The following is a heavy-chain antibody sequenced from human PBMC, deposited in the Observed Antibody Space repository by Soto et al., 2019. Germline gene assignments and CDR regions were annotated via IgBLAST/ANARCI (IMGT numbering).Heavy chain of an antibody. D-gene: IGHD3-22*01. CDR2: ISGYNGNT. CDR1: DYTFTSYG. J-gene: IGHJ4*02. Sequence: EASVKVSCKASDYTFTSYGISWVRQAPGQGLEWMGWISGYNGNTNYAQKFQGRVTMTTDTSTSTAYMELRSLRSDDTAVYYCARDLNMIAVVPGYWGQGTLVTVSS. CDR3: ARDLNMIAVVPGY. V-gene: IGHV1-18*01.